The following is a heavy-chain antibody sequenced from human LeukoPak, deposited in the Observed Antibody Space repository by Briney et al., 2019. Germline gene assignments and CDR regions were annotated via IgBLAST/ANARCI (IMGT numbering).Heavy chain of an antibody. J-gene: IGHJ4*02. Sequence: SVKVSCKASGGTFSSYAISWVRQAPGQGLEWMGGIIPIFGTANYAQKFQGRVTITTDESTSTAYMELSSLRSEDTAVYYYASSKYSSSWYRPGFDYWGQGTLVTVSS. D-gene: IGHD6-13*01. CDR2: IIPIFGTA. CDR3: ASSKYSSSWYRPGFDY. CDR1: GGTFSSYA. V-gene: IGHV1-69*05.